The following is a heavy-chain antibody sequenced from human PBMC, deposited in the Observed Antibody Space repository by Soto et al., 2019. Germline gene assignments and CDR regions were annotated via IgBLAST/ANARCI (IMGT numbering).Heavy chain of an antibody. CDR3: ARYKSNYYYGMDV. CDR2: ISSSSSTI. Sequence: GGSLRLSCAASGFTFSTYSMNWVRQAPGKGLEWVSYISSSSSTIFYTDSVKGRFTVSRDNAKNSLYLQMNSLRVEDTAVYYCARYKSNYYYGMDVWGQGTTVTVSS. D-gene: IGHD1-20*01. CDR1: GFTFSTYS. V-gene: IGHV3-48*01. J-gene: IGHJ6*02.